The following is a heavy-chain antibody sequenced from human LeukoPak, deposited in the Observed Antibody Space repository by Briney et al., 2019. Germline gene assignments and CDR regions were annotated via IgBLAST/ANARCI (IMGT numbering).Heavy chain of an antibody. V-gene: IGHV1-69*05. J-gene: IGHJ4*02. CDR2: IIPIFGTA. CDR3: AIVKSSSWFYYSDY. CDR1: GYTFTSYG. D-gene: IGHD6-13*01. Sequence: SVKVSCKASGYTFTSYGISWVRQAPGQGLEWMGGIIPIFGTANYAQKFQGRVTITTDESTSTAYMELSSLTSEDTAVYYCAIVKSSSWFYYSDYWGRGALVTVSS.